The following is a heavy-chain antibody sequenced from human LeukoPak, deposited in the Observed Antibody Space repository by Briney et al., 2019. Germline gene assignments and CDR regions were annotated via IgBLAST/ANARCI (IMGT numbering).Heavy chain of an antibody. J-gene: IGHJ6*03. Sequence: GGSLRLSCAASGFTFSSYAMTWVRQAPGKGLEWVANINQDGGETYFVDSVKGRFTISRDNAKNSLYVQMNSLRDADTAVYYCARSPARLGYYYYYMDVWGKGTTVTVSS. CDR3: ARSPARLGYYYYYMDV. V-gene: IGHV3-7*01. D-gene: IGHD3-16*01. CDR1: GFTFSSYA. CDR2: INQDGGET.